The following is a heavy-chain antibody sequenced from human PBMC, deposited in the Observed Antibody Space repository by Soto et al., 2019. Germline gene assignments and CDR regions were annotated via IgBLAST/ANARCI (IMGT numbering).Heavy chain of an antibody. J-gene: IGHJ6*03. CDR2: IYYSGIT. D-gene: IGHD4-17*01. V-gene: IGHV4-59*08. CDR3: ARGSKGTTVTKRNYFYYYMDV. CDR1: GGSIGTYY. Sequence: LSETLSLTCTVPGGSIGTYYWTWVGQSPGKGLEWIGYIYYSGITNYNPSLKSRVTVSVDTSKNQFSLTLRYVTAADTAVYYCARGSKGTTVTKRNYFYYYMDVWGKGTTVTVAS.